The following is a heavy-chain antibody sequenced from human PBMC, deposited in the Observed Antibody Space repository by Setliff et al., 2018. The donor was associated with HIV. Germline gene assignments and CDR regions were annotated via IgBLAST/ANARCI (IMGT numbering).Heavy chain of an antibody. D-gene: IGHD6-13*01. V-gene: IGHV4-38-2*01. CDR1: GYSISIGYY. J-gene: IGHJ4*02. Sequence: SETLSLTCAVSGYSISIGYYWGWIRQPPGKGLEWIGNIYYSGSTYYNPSLMSRLTMSVDSSKNQFSLSLSSVTAADTAVYYCARLPDINSWPFDYWARGTLVTVSS. CDR3: ARLPDINSWPFDY. CDR2: IYYSGST.